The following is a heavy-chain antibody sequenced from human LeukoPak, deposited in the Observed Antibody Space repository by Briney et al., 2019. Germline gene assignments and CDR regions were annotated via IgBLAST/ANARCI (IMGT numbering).Heavy chain of an antibody. Sequence: PGGSLRLSCAASGFTFSSYSMNWVRQAPGKGLEWVSSISSSSAYIYYADSMKGRFTISRDNAKNSLFLQMNSLRAEDTAVYYCARARHSAYKSGGDYWGQGTLVTVSS. D-gene: IGHD5-12*01. J-gene: IGHJ4*02. CDR2: ISSSSAYI. V-gene: IGHV3-21*01. CDR1: GFTFSSYS. CDR3: ARARHSAYKSGGDY.